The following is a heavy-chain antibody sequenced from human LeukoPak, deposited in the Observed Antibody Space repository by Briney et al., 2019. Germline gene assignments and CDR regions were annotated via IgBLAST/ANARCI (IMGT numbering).Heavy chain of an antibody. CDR2: ISSSSSYI. CDR1: GFTFSSYS. D-gene: IGHD6-6*01. CDR3: ARDVDSSSSFSSAFDI. J-gene: IGHJ3*02. Sequence: PGGSLRLSCAASGFTFSSYSMNWVRQAPGKGLEWVSSISSSSSYIYYADSVKGRFTISRDNAKNSLYLQMNSLRAEDTAVYYCARDVDSSSSFSSAFDIWGQGTMVTVSS. V-gene: IGHV3-21*01.